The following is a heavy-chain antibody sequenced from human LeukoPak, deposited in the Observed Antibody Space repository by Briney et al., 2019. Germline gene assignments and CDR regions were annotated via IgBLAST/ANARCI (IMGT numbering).Heavy chain of an antibody. CDR3: TRQGGTRDQDYYYYMDV. CDR2: IRSKANSYAT. Sequence: GGSLRLSCAASGFTFSGSAMHWVRQASGKGLEWVGRIRSKANSYATAYAASVKGRFTISRDDSKNTAYLQMNSLKTEDTAVYYCTRQGGTRDQDYYYYMDVWGKGTTVTVSS. V-gene: IGHV3-73*01. D-gene: IGHD1-1*01. J-gene: IGHJ6*03. CDR1: GFTFSGSA.